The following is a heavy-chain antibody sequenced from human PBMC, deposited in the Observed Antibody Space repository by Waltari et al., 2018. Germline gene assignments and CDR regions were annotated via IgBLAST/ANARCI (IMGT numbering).Heavy chain of an antibody. D-gene: IGHD3-10*01. Sequence: QVQLQQWGAGLLKPSETLSLPCAVYGGSFSGSYWSWIRPPPGRGLEWFGEINHSGSTNYNPSLKSRVTISVDTSKNQFSLKLSSVTAADTAVYYCARGVETSSYYVSGSYYISYYFDCWGQGTLVTVSS. CDR2: INHSGST. V-gene: IGHV4-34*01. J-gene: IGHJ4*02. CDR1: GGSFSGSY. CDR3: ARGVETSSYYVSGSYYISYYFDC.